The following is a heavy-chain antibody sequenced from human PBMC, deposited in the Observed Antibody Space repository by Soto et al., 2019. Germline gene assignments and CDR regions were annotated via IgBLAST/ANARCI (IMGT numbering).Heavy chain of an antibody. Sequence: GGSLRLSCAASGFTFSDYYMNWIRQAPGKGLEWVSYIRSSGTSTYYADSVKGRFTISRDNAENSLYLQMNSLRPEDTALYYCARGHHSKDVWGQGATVTVSS. CDR3: ARGHHSKDV. V-gene: IGHV3-11*04. J-gene: IGHJ6*02. CDR2: IRSSGTST. CDR1: GFTFSDYY.